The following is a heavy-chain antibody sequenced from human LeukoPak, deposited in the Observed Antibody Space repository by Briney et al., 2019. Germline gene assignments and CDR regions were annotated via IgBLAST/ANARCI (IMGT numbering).Heavy chain of an antibody. CDR1: GYSISSGYY. V-gene: IGHV4-38-2*02. D-gene: IGHD3-9*01. Sequence: SETLSLSCTVSGYSISSGYYWGWIRQPPGKGLEWIGSFYHSGRTYYNPSLKSRVSISGDTSKNQFSLKLSSVTAADTAVYYCARGARLVSEFDPWGQGTLVTVSS. CDR2: FYHSGRT. CDR3: ARGARLVSEFDP. J-gene: IGHJ5*02.